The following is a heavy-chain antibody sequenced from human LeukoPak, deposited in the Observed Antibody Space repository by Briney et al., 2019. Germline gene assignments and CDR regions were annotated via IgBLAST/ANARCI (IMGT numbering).Heavy chain of an antibody. V-gene: IGHV4-34*01. CDR2: INHSGST. D-gene: IGHD6-19*01. CDR3: ARLGRYSSGSDY. CDR1: GGSFSGYY. Sequence: SRTLSLTCAVYGGSFSGYYWSWIRQPPGKGLEWIGEINHSGSTNYNPSLKSRVTISVDTSKNQFSLKLSSVTAADTAVYYCARLGRYSSGSDYWGQGTLVTVSS. J-gene: IGHJ4*02.